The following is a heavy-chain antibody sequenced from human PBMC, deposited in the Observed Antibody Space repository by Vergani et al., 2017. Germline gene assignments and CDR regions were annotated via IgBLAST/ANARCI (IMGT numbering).Heavy chain of an antibody. CDR1: GYTFNTYA. CDR3: AREGGPHSI. J-gene: IGHJ4*03. CDR2: INTNNGDP. D-gene: IGHD2-21*01. Sequence: QVLVVQSGSEFKQPGASVKVSCKTSGYTFNTYAICWVRQAPGQGLEWMGWINTNNGDPTYDQDFTGRFIFSLDTSASTAYLEINNLKPEDTAFYYCAREGGPHSIWGQGTLVTVSS. V-gene: IGHV7-4-1*02.